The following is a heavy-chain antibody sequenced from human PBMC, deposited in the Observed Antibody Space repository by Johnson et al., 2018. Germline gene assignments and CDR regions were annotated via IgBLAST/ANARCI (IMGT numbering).Heavy chain of an antibody. V-gene: IGHV3-30*03. CDR3: ARLGSSTYYYYYYMDV. CDR1: GFTFSSYG. CDR2: ISYDGSNK. Sequence: VQLVESGGGVVQPGRSLRLSCAASGFTFSSYGMHWVRQAPGKGLEWVAVISYDGSNKYYADSVKGRFTISRDNAKNSLFLQMNSLRDEDTAVYYCARLGSSTYYYYYYMDVWGKGTTVTVSS. J-gene: IGHJ6*03. D-gene: IGHD2-2*01.